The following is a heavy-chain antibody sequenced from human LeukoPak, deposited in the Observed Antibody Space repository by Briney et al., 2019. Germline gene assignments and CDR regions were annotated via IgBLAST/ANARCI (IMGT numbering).Heavy chain of an antibody. Sequence: QPGGSPRLSCAASGFTFSSYAMSWVRQAPGKGLEWVSAISGSGGSTYYADSVKGRFTISRDNSKNTLYLQMNSLRAEDTAVYYCAKMGVLRFLEWLFLFDYWGQGTLVTVSS. V-gene: IGHV3-23*01. CDR1: GFTFSSYA. CDR3: AKMGVLRFLEWLFLFDY. J-gene: IGHJ4*02. CDR2: ISGSGGST. D-gene: IGHD3-3*01.